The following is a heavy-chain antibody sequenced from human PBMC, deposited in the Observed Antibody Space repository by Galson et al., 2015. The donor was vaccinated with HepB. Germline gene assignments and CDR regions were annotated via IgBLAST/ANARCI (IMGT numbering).Heavy chain of an antibody. J-gene: IGHJ4*02. CDR3: AFLDY. Sequence: ALRLSGAASGFTFSSYAMNWVRQAPGKGLEWVSGISGSGGTTYYADSVKGRLTVSRDNSKNELFLQMHNLTAEDTAVYYGAFLDYWGQGTLVTVSS. CDR1: GFTFSSYA. D-gene: IGHD2/OR15-2a*01. CDR2: ISGSGGTT. V-gene: IGHV3-23*01.